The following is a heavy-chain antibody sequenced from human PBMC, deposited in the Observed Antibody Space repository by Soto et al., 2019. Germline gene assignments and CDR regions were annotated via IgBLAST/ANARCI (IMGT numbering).Heavy chain of an antibody. CDR1: GFTFRSFV. Sequence: QVQLVESGGGVVQPGTSLRLSCVGSGFTFRSFVIHWVRQAPGRGLEWVALTSCDGTNKYFGDSVKGRFTISRDNSRNTVDLQMDSLRLEDTALYYCARWGTTGGLDVWGQGTLVSV. D-gene: IGHD3-16*01. CDR3: ARWGTTGGLDV. V-gene: IGHV3-30*19. CDR2: TSCDGTNK. J-gene: IGHJ4*02.